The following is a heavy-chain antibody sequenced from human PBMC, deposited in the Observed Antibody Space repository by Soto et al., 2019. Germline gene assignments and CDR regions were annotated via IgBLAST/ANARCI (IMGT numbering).Heavy chain of an antibody. CDR2: ISAYSGDT. J-gene: IGHJ4*02. V-gene: IGHV1-18*01. CDR1: GYPFTGYS. D-gene: IGHD4-17*01. CDR3: ARPSCSYRDYAWSLKY. Sequence: QIQLVQSGAEVKKPGASVKDSCKASGYPFTGYSVGWVRQAPGQGPEWMGWISAYSGDTYYAQRFQDRLTMTTDASTSTAYMDLRSLRSDDTAVYYCARPSCSYRDYAWSLKYWGQGTLVTVSS.